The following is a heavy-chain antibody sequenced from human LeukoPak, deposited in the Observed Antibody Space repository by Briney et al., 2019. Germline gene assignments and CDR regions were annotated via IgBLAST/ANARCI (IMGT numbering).Heavy chain of an antibody. CDR2: IKQDGSEK. V-gene: IGHV3-7*01. J-gene: IGHJ6*03. CDR1: GFTVSDYW. D-gene: IGHD6-19*01. CDR3: KTYKNWLAGDV. Sequence: GGSLRLSCAASGFTVSDYWMSWVRQAPGKGPEWVATIKQDGSEKHYADSVKGRFTVARDNTSNSLLLQMTSLRVEETAVTFCKTYKNWLAGDVWGKGTTVSVS.